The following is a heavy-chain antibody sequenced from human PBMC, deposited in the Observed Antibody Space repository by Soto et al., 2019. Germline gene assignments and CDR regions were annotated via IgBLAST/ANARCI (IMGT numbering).Heavy chain of an antibody. V-gene: IGHV1-69*04. CDR1: GGTFGSYA. CDR3: ARVTAVAGKYFDY. D-gene: IGHD6-19*01. J-gene: IGHJ4*02. CDR2: IIPTVDIT. Sequence: SVKVSCKSSGGTFGSYAISWVRQAPGQGLEGMGRIIPTVDITTYAQKLEGRVTITADKSTSTAYMELSSLRSEDTAVYYCARVTAVAGKYFDYWGQGTQVTVP.